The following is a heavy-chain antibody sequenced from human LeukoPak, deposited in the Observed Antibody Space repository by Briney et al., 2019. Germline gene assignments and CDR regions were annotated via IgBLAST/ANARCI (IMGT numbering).Heavy chain of an antibody. J-gene: IGHJ5*02. CDR1: GFTSSSYG. V-gene: IGHV3-33*01. CDR2: ISYDGSNK. D-gene: IGHD1-14*01. CDR3: ARDTTGWFDP. Sequence: GGSLRLSCAASGFTSSSYGMHWVRQAPGKGLEWVAVISYDGSNKYYADPVKGRFTISRDNSKNTLSLQMNSLRAEDSAVYYCARDTTGWFDPWGQGTLVTVAS.